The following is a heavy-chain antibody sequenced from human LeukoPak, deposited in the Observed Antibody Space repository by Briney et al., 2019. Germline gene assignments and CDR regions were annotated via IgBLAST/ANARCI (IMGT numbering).Heavy chain of an antibody. CDR1: GFIFSSYG. Sequence: GGSLRLSCAASGFIFSSYGMHWVRQAPGKGLEWVAVISYDGSNKYYADSVKGRFTISRDNSKNTLYLQMNSLRAEDTAVYYCAIPPQWLVRDDAFDIWGQGTMVTVSS. D-gene: IGHD6-19*01. V-gene: IGHV3-30*03. CDR2: ISYDGSNK. J-gene: IGHJ3*02. CDR3: AIPPQWLVRDDAFDI.